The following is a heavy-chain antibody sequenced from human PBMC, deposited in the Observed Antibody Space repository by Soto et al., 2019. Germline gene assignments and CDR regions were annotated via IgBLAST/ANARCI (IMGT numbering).Heavy chain of an antibody. CDR2: ISAYNGNT. V-gene: IGHV1-18*01. Sequence: QVQLVQSGAEVKKPGASVKVSCKASGYTFTSYGISWVRQAPGQGLEWMGWISAYNGNTNYAQKLQGRVTMTTDTSXXTAYRELRSLRSDDTAVYYCASDGTGVTMIRYCDLWGRGTLVTVSS. CDR3: ASDGTGVTMIRYCDL. CDR1: GYTFTSYG. D-gene: IGHD3-22*01. J-gene: IGHJ2*01.